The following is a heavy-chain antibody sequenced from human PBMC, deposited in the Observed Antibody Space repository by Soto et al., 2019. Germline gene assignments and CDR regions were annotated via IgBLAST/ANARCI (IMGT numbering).Heavy chain of an antibody. CDR2: IIPIFGTA. CDR3: ARAWSSSSWYSYNWFDP. Sequence: SVKVSCKASGGTFSSYAISWVRQAPGQGLEWMGGIIPIFGTANYAQKFQGRVTITADESTSTAYMELSSLRSEDTAVYYCARAWSSSSWYSYNWFDPWGQGTLVTVSS. J-gene: IGHJ5*02. D-gene: IGHD6-13*01. V-gene: IGHV1-69*13. CDR1: GGTFSSYA.